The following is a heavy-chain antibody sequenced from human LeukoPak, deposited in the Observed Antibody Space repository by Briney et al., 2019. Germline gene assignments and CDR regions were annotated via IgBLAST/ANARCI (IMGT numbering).Heavy chain of an antibody. CDR1: GFTFSSYW. J-gene: IGHJ4*02. V-gene: IGHV3-74*01. CDR2: INSDGSST. Sequence: GGSLRLSCAASGFTFSSYWMHWVRQAPGKGLVWVSRINSDGSSTSYADSVKGRFTISRDNSKNTLYLQMNSLRAEDTAVYYCAKVRYYDSSGSQVDYWGQGTLVTVSS. CDR3: AKVRYYDSSGSQVDY. D-gene: IGHD3-22*01.